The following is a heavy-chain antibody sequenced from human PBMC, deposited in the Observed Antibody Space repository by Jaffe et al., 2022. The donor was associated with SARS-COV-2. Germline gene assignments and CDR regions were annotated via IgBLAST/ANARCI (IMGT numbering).Heavy chain of an antibody. Sequence: EVQLLESGGGLVQPGGSLRLSCAASGFTFSYYAMSWVRQAPGKGLEWVSAITGSGGNTFYSDSVRGRFTFSRDNSKNTLYLQMNSLRVEDTAVYYCAKDGLQCSGGSCSPYYGMDVWGQGTTVTVSS. CDR2: ITGSGGNT. CDR1: GFTFSYYA. CDR3: AKDGLQCSGGSCSPYYGMDV. D-gene: IGHD2-15*01. V-gene: IGHV3-23*01. J-gene: IGHJ6*02.